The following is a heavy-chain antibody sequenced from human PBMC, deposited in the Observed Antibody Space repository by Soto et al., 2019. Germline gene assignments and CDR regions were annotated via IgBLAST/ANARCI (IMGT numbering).Heavy chain of an antibody. Sequence: TLSLTYTVSGGSISSGGYYWSWIRQHPGKGREWIGYIYYSGSTYYNPSLRSRVTISVDTSKNQFSLKLSSVTAADTAVYYCARGTRGLYYYDSSGRHYCDYWGHGTLVTV. D-gene: IGHD3-22*01. J-gene: IGHJ4*01. CDR3: ARGTRGLYYYDSSGRHYCDY. CDR2: IYYSGST. CDR1: GGSISSGGYY. V-gene: IGHV4-31*03.